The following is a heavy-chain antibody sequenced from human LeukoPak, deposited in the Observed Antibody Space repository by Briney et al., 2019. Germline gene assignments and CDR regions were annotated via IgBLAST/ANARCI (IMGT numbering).Heavy chain of an antibody. Sequence: GGSLRFSCAASGFTFTDYYMSWIRQAPGKGLEWISYISDSGGTKHYADSVKGRFTISRDNAKNSLYLQTNSLRAEDTAVYYCARGAGPLFDPWGQGTLVTVSS. V-gene: IGHV3-11*01. CDR2: ISDSGGTK. CDR1: GFTFTDYY. CDR3: ARGAGPLFDP. J-gene: IGHJ5*02.